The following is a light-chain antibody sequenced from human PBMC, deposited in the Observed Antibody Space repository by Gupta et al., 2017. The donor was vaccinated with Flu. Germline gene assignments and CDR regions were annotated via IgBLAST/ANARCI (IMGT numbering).Light chain of an antibody. CDR2: QDS. CDR3: QAWDSSTEAV. CDR1: KLGDKY. V-gene: IGLV3-1*01. J-gene: IGLJ2*01. Sequence: SYELTQPPSVSVSPGQTASITCSGDKLGDKYACWYQQKPGQSPVLVIDQDSKRPSGIPERFSGSNSGNTATLTISGTQAMDEADYYCQAWDSSTEAVFGGGTKLTVL.